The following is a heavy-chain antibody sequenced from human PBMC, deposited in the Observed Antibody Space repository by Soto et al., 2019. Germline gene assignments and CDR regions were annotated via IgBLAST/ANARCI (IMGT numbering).Heavy chain of an antibody. J-gene: IGHJ4*02. Sequence: ASVKVSCKASGYRFTAYYIHWVRQAPGQGLEWMGRMNLDTGGTTYAQKFQGRVTMTRDTSISTAYMELSSLKSDDTAMYYCARDGNFAFLGYSFAFDFWGQGTLVTVSS. CDR3: ARDGNFAFLGYSFAFDF. CDR1: GYRFTAYY. V-gene: IGHV1-2*06. D-gene: IGHD5-18*01. CDR2: MNLDTGGT.